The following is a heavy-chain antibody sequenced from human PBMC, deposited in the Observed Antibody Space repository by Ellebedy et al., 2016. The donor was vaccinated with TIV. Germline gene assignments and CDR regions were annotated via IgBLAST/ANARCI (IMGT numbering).Heavy chain of an antibody. V-gene: IGHV3-48*03. D-gene: IGHD4/OR15-4a*01. Sequence: GESLKISCAASGFTFSSYEMNWVRQAPGKGLEWVSSFSGSASVTAYADSVKGRFTISRDNARTSLYLQMTSMRVDDTAMSACARRYGARTSDPWGQGTLVTASS. CDR1: GFTFSSYE. J-gene: IGHJ5*02. CDR2: FSGSASVT. CDR3: ARRYGARTSDP.